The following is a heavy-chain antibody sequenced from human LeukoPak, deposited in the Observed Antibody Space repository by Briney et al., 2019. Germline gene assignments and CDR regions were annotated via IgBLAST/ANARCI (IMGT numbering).Heavy chain of an antibody. CDR1: GYTFTGYY. Sequence: GASVKVSCKASGYTFTGYYMHWVRQAPGQGLEWMGWINPNSGGTNYAQKFQGRVTMTRDTSISTAYMELSRLRSDDTAVYYCARKRITMVRGVIKSGAFDIWGQGTMVTVSS. CDR3: ARKRITMVRGVIKSGAFDI. V-gene: IGHV1-2*02. J-gene: IGHJ3*02. D-gene: IGHD3-10*01. CDR2: INPNSGGT.